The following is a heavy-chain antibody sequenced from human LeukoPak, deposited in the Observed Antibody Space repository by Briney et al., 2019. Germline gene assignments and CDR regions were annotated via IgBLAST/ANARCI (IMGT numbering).Heavy chain of an antibody. CDR1: GFIFSNYG. CDR3: VKDTGRGDF. J-gene: IGHJ4*02. V-gene: IGHV3-30*02. Sequence: GGSLRLSCAASGFIFSNYGMHWVRQAPGRGLEWVAFLHNDETEIYYADSVKGRFTISRDNSKNTLYLQMSSLRDEDTAVYYCVKDTGRGDFWGQGTQVTVSS. D-gene: IGHD1-14*01. CDR2: LHNDETEI.